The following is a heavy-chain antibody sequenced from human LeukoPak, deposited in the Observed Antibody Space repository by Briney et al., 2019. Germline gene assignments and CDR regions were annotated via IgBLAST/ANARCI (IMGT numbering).Heavy chain of an antibody. J-gene: IGHJ3*02. D-gene: IGHD3-3*01. CDR1: GFTFSNAW. Sequence: GGSLRLSCAASGFTFSNAWMSWVRQAPGKGLEWVGRVKSKSDGVTTDYAAPVKVRFTRSRDDTKNTLYLQMNSLKTEDTDVYYCTTQRFWEWPDAFDIWGQGTMVTVSS. V-gene: IGHV3-15*01. CDR2: VKSKSDGVTT. CDR3: TTQRFWEWPDAFDI.